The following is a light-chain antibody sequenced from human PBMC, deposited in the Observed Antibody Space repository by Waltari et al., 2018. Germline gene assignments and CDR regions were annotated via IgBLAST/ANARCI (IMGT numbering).Light chain of an antibody. V-gene: IGKV3-15*01. CDR1: QSVSSN. CDR3: QQYNTWPPIT. CDR2: EAS. J-gene: IGKJ5*01. Sequence: EIVMTQSPATLSVSPGERATLSCRASQSVSSNLAWYQQKPGQTPRLLIYEASTRPTGIPARFSGSGSGTEFTLSISSLQSEDFVVYYCQQYNTWPPITFGQGTRLEIK.